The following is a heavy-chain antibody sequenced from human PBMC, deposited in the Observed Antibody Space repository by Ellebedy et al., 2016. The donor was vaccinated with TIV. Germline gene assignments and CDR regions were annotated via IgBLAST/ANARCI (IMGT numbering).Heavy chain of an antibody. J-gene: IGHJ5*02. CDR2: IYYSGST. Sequence: SETLSLTCTVSGGSISSYYWSWIRQPPGKGLEWIGYIYYSGSTNYNPSLKSRVTISVDKSKNQFSLKLSSVTAADTAVYYCARVTSSSPGDDWFDPWGQGTLVTVSS. CDR1: GGSISSYY. V-gene: IGHV4-59*12. D-gene: IGHD6-6*01. CDR3: ARVTSSSPGDDWFDP.